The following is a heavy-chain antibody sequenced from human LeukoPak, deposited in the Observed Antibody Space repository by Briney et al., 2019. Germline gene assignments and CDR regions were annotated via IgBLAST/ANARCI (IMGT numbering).Heavy chain of an antibody. J-gene: IGHJ3*02. D-gene: IGHD6-19*01. Sequence: SETLSLTCNVSGSSITAFYWSWIRQSPGKGLEWIGSSQYGGNSKYNPSLKSRVAISVDTSKNQFSLKLSSVTAADTAVYYCASGSGSDDAFDIWGQGTMVTVSS. CDR1: GSSITAFY. CDR3: ASGSGSDDAFDI. V-gene: IGHV4-59*12. CDR2: SQYGGNS.